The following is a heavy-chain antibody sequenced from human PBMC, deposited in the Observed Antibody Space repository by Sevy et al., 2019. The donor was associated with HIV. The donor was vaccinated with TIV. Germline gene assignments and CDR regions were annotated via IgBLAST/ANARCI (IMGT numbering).Heavy chain of an antibody. CDR2: ISYDGSFT. J-gene: IGHJ4*02. Sequence: GGSLRLSCAASGFIFSDYTLHWVRQAPGTGLEWVAVISYDGSFTYYADSVEGRFTISRDNSKNTLFLQMNSLRPEDTAVYYFARGQSSSWHYFDYWGQGTLVTVSS. CDR3: ARGQSSSWHYFDY. V-gene: IGHV3-30*04. CDR1: GFIFSDYT. D-gene: IGHD6-13*01.